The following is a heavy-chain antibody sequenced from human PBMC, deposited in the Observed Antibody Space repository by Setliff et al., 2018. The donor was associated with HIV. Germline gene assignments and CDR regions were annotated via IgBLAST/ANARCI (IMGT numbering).Heavy chain of an antibody. J-gene: IGHJ4*02. D-gene: IGHD6-13*01. CDR1: GFTFSNAW. CDR3: AKDRLLDGSSWYYLDY. Sequence: PGGSLRLSCAASGFTFSNAWMSWVRQAPGKGLEWVGRIKSKTDGGTTDYAAPVKGRFTTSRDDSKNTLYLQMNSLRPEDTALYYCAKDRLLDGSSWYYLDYWGQGTLVTVSS. CDR2: IKSKTDGGTT. V-gene: IGHV3-15*05.